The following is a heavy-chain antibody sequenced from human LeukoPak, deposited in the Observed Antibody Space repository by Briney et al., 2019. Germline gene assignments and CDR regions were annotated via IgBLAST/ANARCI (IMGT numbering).Heavy chain of an antibody. CDR2: IIGSGFST. J-gene: IGHJ3*02. V-gene: IGHV3-23*01. CDR3: ASPLRDDAFDI. D-gene: IGHD4-17*01. CDR1: GFTFRSYA. Sequence: PGGSLRLSCAASGFTFRSYAMSWVRQAPGKGLEWVSGIIGSGFSTYYADSVEGRFTISRDNSKNTLYLQMNSLRAEDTAVYYCASPLRDDAFDIWGQGTMVTVSS.